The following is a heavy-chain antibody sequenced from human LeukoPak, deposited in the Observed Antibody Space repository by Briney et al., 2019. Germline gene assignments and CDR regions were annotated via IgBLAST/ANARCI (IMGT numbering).Heavy chain of an antibody. J-gene: IGHJ4*02. V-gene: IGHV3-30*02. D-gene: IGHD6-13*01. Sequence: GGSLRLSCAASGFTFSSYGMHWVRQAPGKGLEWVAFIRYDGSNKYYADSVKGRFTISRDNSKNTLYLQMNSLRAEGTAVYYCAKDRVAAAGWDYWGQGTLVTVSS. CDR1: GFTFSSYG. CDR3: AKDRVAAAGWDY. CDR2: IRYDGSNK.